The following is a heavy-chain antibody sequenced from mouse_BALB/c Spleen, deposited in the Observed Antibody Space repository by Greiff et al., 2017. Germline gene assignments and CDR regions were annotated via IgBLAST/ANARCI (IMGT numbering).Heavy chain of an antibody. V-gene: IGHV3-2*02. J-gene: IGHJ4*01. Sequence: EVQLQESGPGLVKPSQSLSLTCTVTGYSITSDYAWNWIRQFPGNKLEWMGYISYSGSTSYNPSLKSRISITRDTSKNQFFLQLNSVTTEDTATYYCAAYYRYDGYYAMDYWGQGTSVTVSS. CDR1: GYSITSDYA. CDR2: ISYSGST. D-gene: IGHD2-14*01. CDR3: AAYYRYDGYYAMDY.